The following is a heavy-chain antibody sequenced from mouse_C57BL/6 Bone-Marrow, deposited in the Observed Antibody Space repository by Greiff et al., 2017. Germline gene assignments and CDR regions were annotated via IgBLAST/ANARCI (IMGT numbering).Heavy chain of an antibody. CDR3: ARHYYGSSSYYFDY. CDR2: IDPNSGGT. V-gene: IGHV1-72*01. J-gene: IGHJ2*01. D-gene: IGHD1-1*01. CDR1: GYTFTSYW. Sequence: VQLQQPGAELVKPGASVKLSCKASGYTFTSYWMHWVKQRPGRGLEWIGRIDPNSGGTKYNEKFKSKATLTVDKPSSTAYMQRSSLTSEDSAVYYCARHYYGSSSYYFDYWGQGTTLTVSS.